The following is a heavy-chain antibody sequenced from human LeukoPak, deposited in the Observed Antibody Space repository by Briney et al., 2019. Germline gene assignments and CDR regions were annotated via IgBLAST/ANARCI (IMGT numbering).Heavy chain of an antibody. D-gene: IGHD6-13*01. CDR2: ISGDGGST. Sequence: SGGSLRLSCAASGFTFDDYAMHWVRHAPGKGLEWVSLISGDGGSTYYADSVKGRFTISRDNSKNSLYLQMNSLRTEDTALYYCAKDQRVIAAAGTSVWIRDYYYYGMDVWGQGTTVTVSS. CDR1: GFTFDDYA. J-gene: IGHJ6*02. CDR3: AKDQRVIAAAGTSVWIRDYYYYGMDV. V-gene: IGHV3-43*02.